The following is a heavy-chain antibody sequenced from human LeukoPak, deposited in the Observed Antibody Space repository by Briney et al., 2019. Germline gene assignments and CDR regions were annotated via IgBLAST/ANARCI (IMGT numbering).Heavy chain of an antibody. V-gene: IGHV4-34*01. D-gene: IGHD3-3*01. CDR1: GGSFSGYY. CDR3: ARGRGPYDFWSGYFFDY. J-gene: IGHJ4*02. CDR2: INHSGST. Sequence: SETLSLTCAVYGGSFSGYYWSWIRQPPGKGLEWIGEINHSGSTNYNPSLKSRVTISVDTSKNQFSLKLSSVTAADTAVYYCARGRGPYDFWSGYFFDYWGQGTLVTVSS.